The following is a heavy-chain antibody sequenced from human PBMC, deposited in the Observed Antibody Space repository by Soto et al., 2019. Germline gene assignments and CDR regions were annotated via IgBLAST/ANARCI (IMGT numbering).Heavy chain of an antibody. CDR1: GFTFSSYA. CDR2: ISGSGGST. CDR3: ARDSIVVVDDQYYYYGMDV. J-gene: IGHJ6*02. V-gene: IGHV3-23*01. Sequence: GGSLRLSCAASGFTFSSYAMSWVRQAPGKGLEWVSAISGSGGSTYYADSVKGRFTISRDNSKNTLYLQMNSLRAEDTAVYYCARDSIVVVDDQYYYYGMDVWGQGTTVTVSS. D-gene: IGHD2-2*01.